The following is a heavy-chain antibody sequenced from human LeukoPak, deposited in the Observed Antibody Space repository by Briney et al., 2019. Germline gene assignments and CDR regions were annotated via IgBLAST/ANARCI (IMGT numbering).Heavy chain of an antibody. CDR3: GTSLISYCSGGSCYS. CDR1: GIIFSNYG. V-gene: IGHV3-30*04. D-gene: IGHD2-15*01. J-gene: IGHJ4*02. Sequence: GGSLRLSCAASGIIFSNYGMLWVRQAPGKGLEWLAMISYDGANKYYAHSVKGRFTISRDNSKNTIVLHMNSLRPGDTAVYYCGTSLISYCSGGSCYSWGQGTLVTVSS. CDR2: ISYDGANK.